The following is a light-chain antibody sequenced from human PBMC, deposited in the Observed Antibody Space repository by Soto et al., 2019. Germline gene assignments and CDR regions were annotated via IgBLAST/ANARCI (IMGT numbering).Light chain of an antibody. CDR2: DDS. V-gene: IGLV3-21*02. J-gene: IGLJ1*01. CDR3: HVWDSSSEHV. Sequence: SYELTQPPSVSVAPGQTARLTCGGNNIGSKSVHLYQQKPGQAPVLVVDDDSDRPSETPERFSGSNSGNTATLTISRVEAGDEADYYCHVWDSSSEHVFGAGTKGTAL. CDR1: NIGSKS.